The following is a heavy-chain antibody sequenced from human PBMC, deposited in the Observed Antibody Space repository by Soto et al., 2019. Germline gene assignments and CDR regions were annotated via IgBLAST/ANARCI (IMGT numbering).Heavy chain of an antibody. J-gene: IGHJ6*02. V-gene: IGHV4-59*01. CDR3: AREAAGTAAGYGMAV. CDR2: IYYSGNT. CDR1: CGSISTYY. Sequence: SETVSLTCSVSCGSISTYYWNCIRQPPWEGLEWIGYIYYSGNTNSNPSLKSRVTISVDTSKNQFSLKVRSVTAADTAVYYCAREAAGTAAGYGMAVWGQGTTVTVSS. D-gene: IGHD2-2*01.